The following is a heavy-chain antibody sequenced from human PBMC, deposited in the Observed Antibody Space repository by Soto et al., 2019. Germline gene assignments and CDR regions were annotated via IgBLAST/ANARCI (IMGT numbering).Heavy chain of an antibody. CDR1: GFTFSTYA. D-gene: IGHD3-3*01. J-gene: IGHJ4*02. CDR2: FSGSGGST. CDR3: AKDGSYYDFDY. V-gene: IGHV3-23*01. Sequence: EVQLLESGGGLVQPGGSLRLSCAASGFTFSTYAMRWVRQAPGKGLEWVSSFSGSGGSTYYADSVKGRFTISRDNSKNTLYLRMDSLRAEDTAVYYCAKDGSYYDFDYWGQGTLVTVSS.